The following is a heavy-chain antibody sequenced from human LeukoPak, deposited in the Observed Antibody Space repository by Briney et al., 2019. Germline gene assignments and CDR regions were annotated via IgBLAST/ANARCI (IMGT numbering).Heavy chain of an antibody. CDR1: GFTFKNYA. CDR2: TSGSGDIR. V-gene: IGHV3-23*01. J-gene: IGHJ1*01. Sequence: GGSLRLSCAASGFTFKNYAMTWVRQAPGKGLEWVSRTSGSGDIRLYADSVKGRFTLSRTNSENRLYLQMNSLRADDSGVYYCAKYRSGGGGYYSGLEHWGQGTQVTVSS. CDR3: AKYRSGGGGYYSGLEH. D-gene: IGHD2-15*01.